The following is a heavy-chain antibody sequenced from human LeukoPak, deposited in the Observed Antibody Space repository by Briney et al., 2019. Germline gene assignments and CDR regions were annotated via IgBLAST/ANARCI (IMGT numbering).Heavy chain of an antibody. J-gene: IGHJ3*02. CDR2: IYPDDSDT. CDR1: GYSFSSYW. V-gene: IGHV5-51*01. D-gene: IGHD7-27*01. CDR3: ARSRAPGAADAFDI. Sequence: GESLKISCKGSGYSFSSYWIGWVRQMPGKGLEWMGIIYPDDSDTRYSPPFQGQVTISADKSISTAYLQWSSLKAPDTAMYYCARSRAPGAADAFDIWGQGTMVTVSS.